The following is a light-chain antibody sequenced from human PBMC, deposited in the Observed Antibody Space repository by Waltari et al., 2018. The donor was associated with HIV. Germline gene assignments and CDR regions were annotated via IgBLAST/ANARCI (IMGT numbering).Light chain of an antibody. V-gene: IGLV2-14*03. J-gene: IGLJ1*01. CDR3: ASYTVNSTGV. Sequence: QSALSQPASVSASPGQSVAISCSGSASDIGRYTYVSWYQQHPDKTPRLILFDVNNRPSGISDRFSGSKSGTTASLTISTVETDDEADYYCASYTVNSTGVFGSGTKLTVL. CDR1: ASDIGRYTY. CDR2: DVN.